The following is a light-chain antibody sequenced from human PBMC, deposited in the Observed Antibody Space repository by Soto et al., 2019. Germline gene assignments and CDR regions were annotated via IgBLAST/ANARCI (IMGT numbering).Light chain of an antibody. CDR2: SNN. CDR3: ATWDDSLNGWV. V-gene: IGLV1-44*01. J-gene: IGLJ3*02. Sequence: QSVLTQPPSASGTPGQRVTISCSGSSSNIGSNTVNWYQHLPGTAPKLLIYSNNQRPSGVPDRFSGSKSGTSASLAISGLQSDDEADYYCATWDDSLNGWVFGGGTKLTVL. CDR1: SSNIGSNT.